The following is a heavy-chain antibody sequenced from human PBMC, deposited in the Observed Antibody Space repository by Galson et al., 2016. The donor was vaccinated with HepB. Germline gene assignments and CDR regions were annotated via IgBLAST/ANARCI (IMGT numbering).Heavy chain of an antibody. Sequence: QSGAEVKKPGESLKISCKASGYIFTAYWIGWVRQMPGKGLEWMGIIYPDDSDSRYSPSFQGQVTISVDKSISTAYLQWSSLKASDTAMYYCARTMMTEYGLDVWGQGITVTVSS. CDR1: GYIFTAYW. CDR3: ARTMMTEYGLDV. V-gene: IGHV5-51*01. J-gene: IGHJ6*02. D-gene: IGHD3-16*01. CDR2: IYPDDSDS.